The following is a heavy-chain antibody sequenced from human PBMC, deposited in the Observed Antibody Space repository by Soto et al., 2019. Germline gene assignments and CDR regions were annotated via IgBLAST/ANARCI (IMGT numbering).Heavy chain of an antibody. D-gene: IGHD3-22*01. CDR3: ARIAYYYDGGGHYFDY. V-gene: IGHV2-26*01. Sequence: QVTLKESGPVLVKPTETLTLTCTVSGFSLSTGRMGVSWIRQPPGQALERLAHIFSTDERSYSTSLKSRLTISKDTSKSQVVLTMTNMDPVDTATYYWARIAYYYDGGGHYFDYWGQGTLVTVSS. J-gene: IGHJ4*02. CDR1: GFSLSTGRMG. CDR2: IFSTDER.